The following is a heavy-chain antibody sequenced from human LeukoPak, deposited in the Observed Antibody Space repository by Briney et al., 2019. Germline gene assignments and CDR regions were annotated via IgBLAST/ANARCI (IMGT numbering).Heavy chain of an antibody. V-gene: IGHV3-13*01. Sequence: GGSLRLSCAASGFTFSSYDMHWVRQATGKGLEWVSAIGTAGDTYYPGSVKGRFTISRENAKNSLYLQMNSLRAGDTAVYYCAKKGYAGSGTYSYYFDYWGQGTLVTVSS. D-gene: IGHD3-10*01. CDR3: AKKGYAGSGTYSYYFDY. CDR1: GFTFSSYD. CDR2: IGTAGDT. J-gene: IGHJ4*02.